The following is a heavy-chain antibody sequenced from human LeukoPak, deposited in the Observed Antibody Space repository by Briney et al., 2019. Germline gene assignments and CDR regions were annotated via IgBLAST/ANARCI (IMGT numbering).Heavy chain of an antibody. J-gene: IGHJ6*02. V-gene: IGHV3-30-3*01. D-gene: IGHD2-2*01. CDR2: ISYDGSNK. Sequence: GRSLRLSCAASGFTFSSYAMHWVRQAPGKGLEWVAVISYDGSNKYYADSVKGRFTISRDNSKNTLYLQMNSLRAEDTAVYYCARDLTDIVVVPAATYYYCGMDVWGQGTTVTVSS. CDR3: ARDLTDIVVVPAATYYYCGMDV. CDR1: GFTFSSYA.